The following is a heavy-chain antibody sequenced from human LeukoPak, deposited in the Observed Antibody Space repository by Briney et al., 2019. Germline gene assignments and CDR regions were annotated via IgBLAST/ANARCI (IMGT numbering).Heavy chain of an antibody. J-gene: IGHJ4*02. Sequence: ASVKVSCKVSGYTLTELSMHWVRQAPGKGLEWMGGFDPEDGETIYAQKFQGRVTMTEDTSTDTAYMELSSLRSEDTAVYYCATDGTYDSSGCSSSGWGQGTLVTVSS. D-gene: IGHD3-22*01. CDR3: ATDGTYDSSGCSSSG. CDR2: FDPEDGET. V-gene: IGHV1-24*01. CDR1: GYTLTELS.